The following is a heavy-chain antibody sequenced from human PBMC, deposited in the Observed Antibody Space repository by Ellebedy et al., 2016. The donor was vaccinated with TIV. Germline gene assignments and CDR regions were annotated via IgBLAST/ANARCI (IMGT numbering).Heavy chain of an antibody. D-gene: IGHD6-19*01. CDR3: AIATVGWSSGWFDP. CDR1: GFTFSSYS. J-gene: IGHJ5*02. Sequence: GESLKISXAASGFTFSSYSMNWVRQAPGKGLEWVSYISSSSSTIYYADSVKGRFTISRDNAKNSLYLQMNSLRAEDTAVYYCAIATVGWSSGWFDPWGQGTLVTVSS. V-gene: IGHV3-48*04. CDR2: ISSSSSTI.